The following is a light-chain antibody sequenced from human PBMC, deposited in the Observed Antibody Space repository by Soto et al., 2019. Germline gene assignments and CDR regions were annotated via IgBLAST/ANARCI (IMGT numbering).Light chain of an antibody. CDR1: SSNIGSNT. CDR2: SNN. CDR3: AAWDDSLNGPGV. V-gene: IGLV1-44*01. Sequence: QSVLTQPPSASGTPGQRVTFSCSGSSSNIGSNTVNWYQQLPGTAPKLLIYSNNQRPSGVPDRFSGSKSGTSASLAISGLQSEDEADYYCAAWDDSLNGPGVFGGGTKVTVL. J-gene: IGLJ2*01.